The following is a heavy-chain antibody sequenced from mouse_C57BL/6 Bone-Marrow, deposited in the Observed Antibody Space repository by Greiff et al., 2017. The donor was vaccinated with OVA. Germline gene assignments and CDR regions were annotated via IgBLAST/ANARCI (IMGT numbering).Heavy chain of an antibody. CDR1: GYAFTNYL. CDR2: INPGSGGT. V-gene: IGHV1-54*01. D-gene: IGHD1-1*01. J-gene: IGHJ3*01. CDR3: ARTFLYYYGSSPFAY. Sequence: QVQLQQSGAELVRPGTSVKVSCKASGYAFTNYLIEWVKQRPGQGLEWIGVINPGSGGTNYNEKFKGKATLTADKSSSTAYMQLSSLTSEDSAVYFGARTFLYYYGSSPFAYWGQGTVVTVSA.